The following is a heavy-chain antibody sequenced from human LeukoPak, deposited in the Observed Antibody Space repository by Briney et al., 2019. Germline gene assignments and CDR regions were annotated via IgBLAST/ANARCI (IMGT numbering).Heavy chain of an antibody. CDR1: GFTFSTYG. CDR3: AKDRLLLARGVIDAFDI. J-gene: IGHJ3*02. Sequence: GGSLRLSCAASGFTFSTYGMHWVGQAPGKGLEWVAVISYDGDNKYFADSVKGRFTISRDNSKNTLYLQMNSLRAEDTAVYYCAKDRLLLARGVIDAFDIWGQGTMVTVSS. CDR2: ISYDGDNK. V-gene: IGHV3-30*18. D-gene: IGHD3-10*01.